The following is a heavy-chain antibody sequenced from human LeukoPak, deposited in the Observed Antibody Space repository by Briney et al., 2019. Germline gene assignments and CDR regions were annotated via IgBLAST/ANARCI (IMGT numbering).Heavy chain of an antibody. CDR2: IYYSGST. Sequence: SETLSLTCTVSGGSISSYYWSWIRQPPGKGLEWIGYIYYSGSTNYNPSLKSRVTTSVDTSKNQFSLKLSSVTAADTAVYYCARLLVPAAHLYYYYYYYMDVWGKGTTVTVSS. CDR1: GGSISSYY. CDR3: ARLLVPAAHLYYYYYYYMDV. V-gene: IGHV4-59*01. J-gene: IGHJ6*03. D-gene: IGHD2-2*01.